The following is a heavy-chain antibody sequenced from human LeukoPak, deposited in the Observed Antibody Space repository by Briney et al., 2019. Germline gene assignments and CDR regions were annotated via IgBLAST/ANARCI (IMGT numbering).Heavy chain of an antibody. CDR2: ISGGGANT. CDR1: GFTFSSYA. J-gene: IGHJ4*02. CDR3: AKGPAKGSPYYFDY. Sequence: GGSLRLSCAASGFTFSSYAMSWVRQAPGKGLVWVSGISGGGANTYYADSVKGRFTISRDNSKNTLYLQMNSLRAEDTAVYYCAKGPAKGSPYYFDYWGQGTLVTVSS. D-gene: IGHD4/OR15-4a*01. V-gene: IGHV3-23*01.